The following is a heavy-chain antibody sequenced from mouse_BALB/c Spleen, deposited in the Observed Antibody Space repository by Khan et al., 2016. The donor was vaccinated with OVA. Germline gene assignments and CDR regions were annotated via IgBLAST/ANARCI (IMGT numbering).Heavy chain of an antibody. CDR1: GYTFINYW. Sequence: QVQLQQSGAELAKPGASVKMSCKASGYTFINYWILWIKQRPGQGLEWIGYINPSTGYTEYNQNFKDKAPLTADKSSSTAYMQLSSLTSEDSTVYYCARRGLRWDFDYWGQGTTLTVSS. V-gene: IGHV1-7*01. D-gene: IGHD1-1*01. CDR2: INPSTGYT. CDR3: ARRGLRWDFDY. J-gene: IGHJ2*01.